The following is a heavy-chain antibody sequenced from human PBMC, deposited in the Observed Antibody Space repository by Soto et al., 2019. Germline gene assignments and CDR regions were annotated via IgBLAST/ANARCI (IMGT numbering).Heavy chain of an antibody. D-gene: IGHD5-18*01. V-gene: IGHV3-23*01. Sequence: GGSLRLSCAASGLTFSKYDMSWVRQTPGKGLEWVAAVSGSGGSTYYADSVKGRFTISRDNSKNTLYFQMNTLRGEDTAVYYCAKRKGGFGFGDLDVWGQGTTVTVSS. J-gene: IGHJ6*02. CDR2: VSGSGGST. CDR3: AKRKGGFGFGDLDV. CDR1: GLTFSKYD.